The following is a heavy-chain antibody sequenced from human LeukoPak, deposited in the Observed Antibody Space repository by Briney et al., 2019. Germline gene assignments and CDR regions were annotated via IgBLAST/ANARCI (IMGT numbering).Heavy chain of an antibody. D-gene: IGHD2-2*01. Sequence: SMKVSCKASGGTFSSYAISWVRQAPGQGLEWMGRIIPIFGIANYAQKFQGRVTITADKSTSTAYMELSSLRSEDTAVYYCARRRDIVVVPAAVSDAFDIWGQGTMVTVSS. V-gene: IGHV1-69*04. J-gene: IGHJ3*02. CDR1: GGTFSSYA. CDR3: ARRRDIVVVPAAVSDAFDI. CDR2: IIPIFGIA.